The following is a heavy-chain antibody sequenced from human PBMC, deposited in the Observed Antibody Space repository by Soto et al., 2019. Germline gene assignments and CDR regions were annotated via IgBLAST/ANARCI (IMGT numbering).Heavy chain of an antibody. CDR1: GGSISSGGYS. CDR3: ARGGIAAAAPPDY. D-gene: IGHD6-13*01. V-gene: IGHV4-31*03. Sequence: QVQLQESGPGLVKPSQTLSLTCTVSGGSISSGGYSWRWIRQHPGKGLEWIGYIYYSGSTYYNPSLKSRVTISVDTSKNQFSLKLISVTAADTDVYDCARGGIAAAAPPDYWGQGTLVTVSS. J-gene: IGHJ4*02. CDR2: IYYSGST.